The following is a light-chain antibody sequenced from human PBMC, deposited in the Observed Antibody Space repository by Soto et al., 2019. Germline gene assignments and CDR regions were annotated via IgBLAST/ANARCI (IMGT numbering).Light chain of an antibody. Sequence: DIQMTQSPSTLSASVGDRVTITCRASQSIGRWLAWYQQKPGKAPKFLIYQASSLESGVPSRFSGSGSGTEFTLPISSLQPDDFATYYCQPYNSYPTWTFGQGTKVEIK. J-gene: IGKJ1*01. CDR2: QAS. CDR1: QSIGRW. V-gene: IGKV1-5*03. CDR3: QPYNSYPTWT.